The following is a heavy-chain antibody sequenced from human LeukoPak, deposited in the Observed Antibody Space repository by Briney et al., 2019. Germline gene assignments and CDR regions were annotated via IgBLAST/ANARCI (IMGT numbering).Heavy chain of an antibody. Sequence: SQTLSLTCTVSGGSISSGGYYWGWIRQYPVKGLQWIGYIYYSGSTYYNPSLDSRVSISVDTSKNQFSLKLSSVTAADTAVYYCARDLYFDWLGEDPWGQGTLVTVSS. J-gene: IGHJ5*02. CDR3: ARDLYFDWLGEDP. D-gene: IGHD3-9*01. V-gene: IGHV4-31*03. CDR2: IYYSGST. CDR1: GGSISSGGYY.